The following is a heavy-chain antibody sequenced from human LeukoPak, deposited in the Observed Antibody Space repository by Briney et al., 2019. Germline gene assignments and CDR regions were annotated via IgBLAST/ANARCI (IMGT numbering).Heavy chain of an antibody. J-gene: IGHJ3*02. CDR3: ARLPYYDFWSGYYAFDI. CDR1: GGSISSSSYY. V-gene: IGHV4-39*01. Sequence: SEALSLTCTVSGGSISSSSYYWGWIRQPPGKGLEWIGSIYYSGSTYYNPSLKSRVTISVDTSKNQFSLKLSSVTAADTAVYYCARLPYYDFWSGYYAFDIWGQGTMVTVSS. D-gene: IGHD3-3*01. CDR2: IYYSGST.